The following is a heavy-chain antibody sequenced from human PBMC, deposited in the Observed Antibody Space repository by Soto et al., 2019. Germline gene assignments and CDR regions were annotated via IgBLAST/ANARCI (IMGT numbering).Heavy chain of an antibody. V-gene: IGHV2-5*02. J-gene: IGHJ4*02. CDR2: IYWDDDK. CDR1: GFSLTTNDVG. CDR3: AHSRYSISSFDN. Sequence: SGPTLVNPTQTLTLTCTFSGFSLTTNDVGVGWIRQPPGKALDWLAVIYWDDDKRYSPSLKSRLTITKDTSKNQVVLTMTNMDPVDTATYYCAHSRYSISSFDNWGQGTLVTVSS. D-gene: IGHD6-6*01.